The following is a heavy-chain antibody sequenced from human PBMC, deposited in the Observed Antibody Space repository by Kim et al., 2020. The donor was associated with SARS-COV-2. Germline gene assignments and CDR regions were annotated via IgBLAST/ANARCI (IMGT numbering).Heavy chain of an antibody. Sequence: GGSLRLSCVASGFTFSSYAMHWVRQAPGKGLEWVAVISYDGSNKYYADSVKGRFTISRDNSKNTLYLQMNSLRAEDTAVYYCARDYDYVWGSYRYIGYWGQGTLVTVSS. V-gene: IGHV3-30-3*01. CDR2: ISYDGSNK. CDR3: ARDYDYVWGSYRYIGY. D-gene: IGHD3-16*02. J-gene: IGHJ4*02. CDR1: GFTFSSYA.